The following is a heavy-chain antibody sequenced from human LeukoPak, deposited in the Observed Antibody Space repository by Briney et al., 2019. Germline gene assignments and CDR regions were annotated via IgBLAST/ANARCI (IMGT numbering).Heavy chain of an antibody. CDR2: ISAYNGNT. V-gene: IGHV1-18*01. D-gene: IGHD2-2*01. CDR1: GYTFTSYG. Sequence: ASVKVSCKASGYTFTSYGISWVRQAPGQGLELMGWISAYNGNTNYAQKLQGRVTMTTDTSTSTAYMELRSLRSDDTAVYYCARANLVVVPAADYWYFDLWGRGTLVTVSS. J-gene: IGHJ2*01. CDR3: ARANLVVVPAADYWYFDL.